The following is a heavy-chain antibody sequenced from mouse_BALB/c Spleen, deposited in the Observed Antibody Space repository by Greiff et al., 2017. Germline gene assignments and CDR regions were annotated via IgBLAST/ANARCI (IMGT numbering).Heavy chain of an antibody. V-gene: IGHV1-14*01. CDR2: INPYNDGT. Sequence: EVQLQQSGPELVKPGASVKMSCKASGYTFTSYVMHWVKQKPGQGLEWIGYINPYNDGTKYNEKFKGKATLTSDKSSSTAYMELSSLTSEDSAVYYCAREEGRGGFAYWGQGTLVTVSA. CDR3: AREEGRGGFAY. CDR1: GYTFTSYV. D-gene: IGHD3-3*01. J-gene: IGHJ3*01.